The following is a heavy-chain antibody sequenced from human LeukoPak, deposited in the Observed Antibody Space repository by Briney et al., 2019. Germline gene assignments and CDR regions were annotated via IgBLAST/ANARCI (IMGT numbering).Heavy chain of an antibody. Sequence: ASVKVSCKASGYTFTSYGISWVRQAPGQWLEWMGWISAYNGDTNYAQKLQGRVTMTTDTSTSTAYMELRSLRSDDTAVYYCAREPSRDGLPGPWGQGALVTVSS. CDR1: GYTFTSYG. V-gene: IGHV1-18*01. CDR3: AREPSRDGLPGP. D-gene: IGHD5-24*01. CDR2: ISAYNGDT. J-gene: IGHJ5*02.